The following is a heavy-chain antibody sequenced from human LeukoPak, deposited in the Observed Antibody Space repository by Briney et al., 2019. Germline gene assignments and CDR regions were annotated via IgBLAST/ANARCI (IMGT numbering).Heavy chain of an antibody. J-gene: IGHJ5*02. V-gene: IGHV3-30*18. CDR1: GFTFSSYG. CDR2: ISYDGSNK. CDR3: AKELRYFDWFNWFDP. Sequence: GSLRLSCAASGFTFSSYGMHWVRQAPGKGLEWVAVISYDGSNKYYADSVKGRFTISRDNSKNTLYLQMNSLRAEDTAVYYCAKELRYFDWFNWFDPWGQGTLVTVSS. D-gene: IGHD3-9*01.